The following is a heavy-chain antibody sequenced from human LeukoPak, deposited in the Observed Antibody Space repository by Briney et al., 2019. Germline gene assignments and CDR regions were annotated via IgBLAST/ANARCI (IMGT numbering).Heavy chain of an antibody. CDR2: ISSSSSTI. Sequence: GGSLRLSCAASGFTFSSYSMNWVRQAPGKGLEWVSYISSSSSTIYYTDSVKGRFTISRDNAKNSLYLQMNSLRAEDTAVYYCARDPIYSYGQTDYWGQGTLVTVSS. V-gene: IGHV3-48*04. J-gene: IGHJ4*02. CDR3: ARDPIYSYGQTDY. CDR1: GFTFSSYS. D-gene: IGHD5-18*01.